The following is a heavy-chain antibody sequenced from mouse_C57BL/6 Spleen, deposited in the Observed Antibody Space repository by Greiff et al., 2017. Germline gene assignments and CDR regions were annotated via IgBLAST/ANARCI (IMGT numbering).Heavy chain of an antibody. V-gene: IGHV1-85*01. CDR2: IYPRDGST. D-gene: IGHD2-3*01. CDR3: ARGEYDYAMDY. CDR1: GYTFTSYD. J-gene: IGHJ4*01. Sequence: VKLQESGPELVKPGASVKLSCKASGYTFTSYDINWVKQRPGQGLEWIGWIYPRDGSTKYNEKFKGKATLTVDTSSSTAYMELHSLTSEDSAVYFCARGEYDYAMDYWGQGTSVTVSS.